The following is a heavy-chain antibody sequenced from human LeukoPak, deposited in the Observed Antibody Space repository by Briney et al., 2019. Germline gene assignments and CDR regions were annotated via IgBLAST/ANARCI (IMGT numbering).Heavy chain of an antibody. Sequence: GGSLTHSCADSGFTFSTYGMSWVRQAPGKGLEWVSVIYSGGSTYYADSVKGRFTISRDNSKNTLYLQMNSLRAEDTAVYYCYSMIVVEIRVINDYWGQGTLVTVSS. V-gene: IGHV3-66*01. CDR3: YSMIVVEIRVINDY. CDR1: GFTFSTYG. D-gene: IGHD3-22*01. J-gene: IGHJ4*02. CDR2: IYSGGST.